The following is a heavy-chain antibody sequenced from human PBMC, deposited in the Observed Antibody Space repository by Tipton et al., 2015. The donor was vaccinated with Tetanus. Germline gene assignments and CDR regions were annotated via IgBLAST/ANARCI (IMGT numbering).Heavy chain of an antibody. V-gene: IGHV4-4*07. CDR3: AREPYSYGSGY. J-gene: IGHJ4*02. CDR2: IYTSGST. D-gene: IGHD5-18*01. Sequence: LRLSCTVSGGSISSYYWSWIRQPAGKGLEWIGRIYTSGSTNYNPPLKSRVTMSVDTSKNQFSLKLSSVTAADTAVYYCAREPYSYGSGYWGQGTLVTVSS. CDR1: GGSISSYY.